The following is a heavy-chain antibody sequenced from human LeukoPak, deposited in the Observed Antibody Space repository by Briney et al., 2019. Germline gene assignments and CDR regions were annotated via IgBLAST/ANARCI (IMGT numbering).Heavy chain of an antibody. D-gene: IGHD2-15*01. CDR3: ARMGPPRRYCSGGSCSYYYYGMDV. V-gene: IGHV3-21*01. CDR2: ISSSSSYI. CDR1: GFTFSSYS. J-gene: IGHJ6*02. Sequence: GGSLRLSCAASGFTFSSYSMNWVRQAPGKGLEWVSSISSSSSYIYYADSVKGRFTISRDNAKNSLYLQMNILRAEDTAVYYCARMGPPRRYCSGGSCSYYYYGMDVWGQGTTVTVSS.